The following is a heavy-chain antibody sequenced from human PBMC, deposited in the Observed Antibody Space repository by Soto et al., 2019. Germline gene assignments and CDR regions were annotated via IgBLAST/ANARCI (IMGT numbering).Heavy chain of an antibody. J-gene: IGHJ5*02. D-gene: IGHD6-19*01. Sequence: EVQLVESGGGLIQPGGSLRLSCAASGFTVSSNYMSWVRQAPGKGMEWVSVIYSGGSTYYADSVKGRFTISRDHSKNTLYLQMNSLRAEDTAVYYCARGGSSGWWYWFDPGGQGTLVTVAS. CDR3: ARGGSSGWWYWFDP. V-gene: IGHV3-53*01. CDR1: GFTVSSNY. CDR2: IYSGGST.